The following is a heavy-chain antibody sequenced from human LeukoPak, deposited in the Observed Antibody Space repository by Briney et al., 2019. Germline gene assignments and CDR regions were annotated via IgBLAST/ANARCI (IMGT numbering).Heavy chain of an antibody. CDR2: IIPIFGTA. V-gene: IGHV1-69*05. CDR3: ASRDDYGGKLDP. CDR1: GGTFSSYA. D-gene: IGHD4-23*01. J-gene: IGHJ5*02. Sequence: VAAVKVSCKASGGTFSSYAISWVRQAPGQGLAWMGGIIPIFGTANYAQKFQGRVTITTDESTSTAYMELSSLRSEDTAVYYCASRDDYGGKLDPWGQGTLVTVSS.